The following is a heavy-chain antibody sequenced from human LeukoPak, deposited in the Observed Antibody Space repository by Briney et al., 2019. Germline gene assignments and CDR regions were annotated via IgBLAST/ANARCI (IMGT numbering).Heavy chain of an antibody. V-gene: IGHV3-30*02. CDR2: IRYDGSNK. D-gene: IGHD3-10*01. Sequence: GGSLRLSCAACGFTFSSYGMHWVRQAPGKGLEWVAFIRYDGSNKYYADSVKGRFTISRDNSKNTLYLQMNSLRAEDTAVYYCAKRPLGFGEFNVDYWGQGTLVTVSS. J-gene: IGHJ4*02. CDR1: GFTFSSYG. CDR3: AKRPLGFGEFNVDY.